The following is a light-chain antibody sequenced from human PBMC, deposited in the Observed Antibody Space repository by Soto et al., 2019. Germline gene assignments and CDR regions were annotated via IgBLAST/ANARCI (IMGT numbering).Light chain of an antibody. CDR3: QQLNSYRLT. V-gene: IGKV1-9*01. CDR2: VAS. Sequence: IQLTQSPSSLSASVGDRVTITCRASQAISSHLAWYQQKPGKAPKLLVYVASTLQSGVPSRFSGSGSGTDFSLSINSLQTEDFATYYCQQLNSYRLTFGGGTKVDIK. J-gene: IGKJ4*01. CDR1: QAISSH.